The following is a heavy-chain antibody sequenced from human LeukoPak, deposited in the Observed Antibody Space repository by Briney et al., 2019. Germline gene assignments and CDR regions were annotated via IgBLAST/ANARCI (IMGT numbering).Heavy chain of an antibody. D-gene: IGHD2-21*02. CDR2: IYYSGST. V-gene: IGHV4-39*07. J-gene: IGHJ4*02. CDR1: GGSISSISYY. Sequence: PSETLSLTCTVSGGSISSISYYWGWIRQPPGKGLEWIGSIYYSGSTSYNPSLESRVTISVDTSKNQFSLRLTSVTAADTAVYYCARQSGFCGGDCYLSDSWGQGTLVTVSS. CDR3: ARQSGFCGGDCYLSDS.